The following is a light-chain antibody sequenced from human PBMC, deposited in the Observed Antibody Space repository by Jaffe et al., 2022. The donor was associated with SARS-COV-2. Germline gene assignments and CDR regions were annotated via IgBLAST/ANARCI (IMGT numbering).Light chain of an antibody. CDR3: QVWDSSTGVV. CDR2: QDS. Sequence: SYELTQPPSVSVSPGQTASITCSGDTLGSKYTCWYQQKPGQSPVLVIYQDSQRPSGIPERFSGSTSDNTATLTISGTQAMDEADYYCQVWDSSTGVVFGGGTKLTVL. V-gene: IGLV3-1*01. J-gene: IGLJ2*01. CDR1: TLGSKY.